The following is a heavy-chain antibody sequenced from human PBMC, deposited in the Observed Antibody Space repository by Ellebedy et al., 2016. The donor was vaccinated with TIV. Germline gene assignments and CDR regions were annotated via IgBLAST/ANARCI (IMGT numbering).Heavy chain of an antibody. CDR1: GFTFTNHA. CDR3: AKDIGGFLGFDS. J-gene: IGHJ4*02. CDR2: ISGSGGTT. Sequence: GESLKISCAASGFTFTNHAVSWVRQAPGKGPEWVSVISGSGGTTYYADSAKGRFTISKDESNMVYLQMNDLRVDDTAMYYCAKDIGGFLGFDSWGQGTVVAVSS. D-gene: IGHD2-15*01. V-gene: IGHV3-23*01.